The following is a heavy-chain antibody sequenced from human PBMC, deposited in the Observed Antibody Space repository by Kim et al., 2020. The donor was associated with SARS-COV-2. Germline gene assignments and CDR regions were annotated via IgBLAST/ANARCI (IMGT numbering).Heavy chain of an antibody. CDR2: IWYDGSNQ. CDR1: GFTFSNYA. CDR3: ATNYGSGSDGMDS. V-gene: IGHV3-33*01. D-gene: IGHD3-10*01. J-gene: IGHJ4*02. Sequence: GGSLRLSCAASGFTFSNYAMHWVRQAPGKGLEWVALIWYDGSNQDYADSLKGRFTISRDNSKNTLYLQMNSLRAEDTAVYYCATNYGSGSDGMDSWGQGT.